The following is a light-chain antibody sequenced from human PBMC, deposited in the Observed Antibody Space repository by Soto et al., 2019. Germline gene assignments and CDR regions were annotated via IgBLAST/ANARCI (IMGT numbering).Light chain of an antibody. J-gene: IGLJ1*01. CDR3: TSYAGGNNV. CDR2: EVN. V-gene: IGLV2-8*01. Sequence: QSALTQPPSASGSPGQSVTISCTGTSSDVCGYNFVSWYQQHPGKVPKLMVYEVNQRPSGVPDRFSGSKSGNTASLTVSGLHADDEADYYCTSYAGGNNVFGTGTKLTVL. CDR1: SSDVCGYNF.